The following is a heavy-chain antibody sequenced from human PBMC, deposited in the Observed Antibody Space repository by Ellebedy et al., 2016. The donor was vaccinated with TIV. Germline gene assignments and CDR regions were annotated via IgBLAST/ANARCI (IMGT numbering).Heavy chain of an antibody. CDR1: GGTFSNHA. V-gene: IGHV1-69*13. D-gene: IGHD2-2*01. J-gene: IGHJ6*03. CDR3: ATWRVWGVVPAGIGAYGYYMDV. Sequence: SVKVSXXASGGTFSNHAVSWVRQAAGQGLEWMGGIIPVLKTVKYEQKFQGRVTITADEPTSTAYMELRSLRHEDAAIYYCATWRVWGVVPAGIGAYGYYMDVWGTGTTVTVSS. CDR2: IIPVLKTV.